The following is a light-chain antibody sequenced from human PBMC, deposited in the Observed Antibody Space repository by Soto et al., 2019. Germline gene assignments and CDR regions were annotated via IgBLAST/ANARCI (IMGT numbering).Light chain of an antibody. CDR3: QQRSNWPPIFT. CDR1: QSVSSY. CDR2: DAS. Sequence: EIVLTQSPATLSLSPGERATLSCRASQSVSSYLAWYQQKPGQAPRLLIYDASNRATGIPARCSGSGSGTDFPLTISSLEPEDFAVYYCQQRSNWPPIFTFGPGTKVDIK. V-gene: IGKV3-11*01. J-gene: IGKJ3*01.